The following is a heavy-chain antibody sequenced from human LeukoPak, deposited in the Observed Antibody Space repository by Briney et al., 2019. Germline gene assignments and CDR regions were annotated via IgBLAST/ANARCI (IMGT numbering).Heavy chain of an antibody. V-gene: IGHV3-7*01. CDR2: INQDGSAK. J-gene: IGHJ4*02. CDR3: ARSPSSSSTSCHFDY. CDR1: GFTFSSYW. Sequence: GGSLRLSCAASGFTFSSYWMSWVRQAPGKGLEWVANINQDGSAKYYVDSVKGRFTISRDNAKNSLYLQMNSLRAEDTAVYYCARSPSSSSTSCHFDYWGQGTLVTVSS. D-gene: IGHD2-2*01.